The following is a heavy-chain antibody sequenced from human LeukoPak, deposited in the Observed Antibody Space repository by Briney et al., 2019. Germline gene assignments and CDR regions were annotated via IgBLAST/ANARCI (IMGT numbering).Heavy chain of an antibody. CDR2: IRYDGSNK. CDR3: ATWSGRYSSDAFDI. J-gene: IGHJ3*02. Sequence: GGSLRLSCAASGFTFSSYGMHWVRQAPGKGLEWVAFIRYDGSNKYYADSVKGRFTISRDNSKNTLYLQMNSLRAEDTAVYYCATWSGRYSSDAFDIWGQGTMVTVSS. D-gene: IGHD1-26*01. CDR1: GFTFSSYG. V-gene: IGHV3-30*02.